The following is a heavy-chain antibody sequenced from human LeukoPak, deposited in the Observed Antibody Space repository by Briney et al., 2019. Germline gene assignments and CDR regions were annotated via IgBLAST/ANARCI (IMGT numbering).Heavy chain of an antibody. CDR3: ATSSGSYYLPTD. CDR1: GGSFSGYY. V-gene: IGHV4-34*01. J-gene: IGHJ4*02. D-gene: IGHD3-10*01. CDR2: INHSGST. Sequence: KPSETLSLTCAVYGGSFSGYYWSWIRQPPGKGLEWIGEINHSGSTNYHPSLKSRVTISVDTSKNQFSLKLSSVTAADTAVYYCATSSGSYYLPTDWGQGTLVTVSS.